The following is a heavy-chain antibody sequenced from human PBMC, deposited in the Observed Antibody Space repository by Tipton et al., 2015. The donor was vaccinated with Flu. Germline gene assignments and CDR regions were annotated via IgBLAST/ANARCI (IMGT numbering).Heavy chain of an antibody. CDR1: GGSISSSSYY. V-gene: IGHV4-39*07. D-gene: IGHD3-10*01. J-gene: IGHJ2*01. CDR2: IYYSGST. Sequence: TLSLTCTVSGGSISSSSYYWGWIRQPPGKGLEWIGSIYYSGSTYYNPSLKSRVTISVDTSKNQFSLKLSSVTSADKAVYYCARGDYYGYWYFDLWGRGTLVTVSS. CDR3: ARGDYYGYWYFDL.